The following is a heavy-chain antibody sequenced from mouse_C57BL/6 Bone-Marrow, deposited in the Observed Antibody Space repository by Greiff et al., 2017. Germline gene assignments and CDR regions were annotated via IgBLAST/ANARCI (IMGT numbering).Heavy chain of an antibody. V-gene: IGHV1-39*01. Sequence: VQLQQSGPELVKPGASVKISCTASGYSFTDYNMNWVKQSNGKSLEWIGVINPNYGTTSYNQKFKGKATLTVDQSSSTAYMQHNSLTSEDTADDYCAGGYDYDYTMDYWDRGTSVTVSS. CDR1: GYSFTDYN. D-gene: IGHD2-4*01. CDR3: AGGYDYDYTMDY. J-gene: IGHJ4*01. CDR2: INPNYGTT.